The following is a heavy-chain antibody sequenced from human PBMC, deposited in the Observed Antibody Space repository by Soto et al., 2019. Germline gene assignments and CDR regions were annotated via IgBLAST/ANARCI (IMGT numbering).Heavy chain of an antibody. CDR2: IIPIFGTA. CDR3: AMFTYYYGSGPEPFDY. CDR1: GGTFSSYA. J-gene: IGHJ4*02. Sequence: SVKVSCKASGGTFSSYAISWVRQAPGQGLEWMGGIIPIFGTANYAQKFQGRVTITADESTSTAYMELSSLRSEDTAVYYCAMFTYYYGSGPEPFDYWGQGTRVTVSS. V-gene: IGHV1-69*13. D-gene: IGHD3-10*01.